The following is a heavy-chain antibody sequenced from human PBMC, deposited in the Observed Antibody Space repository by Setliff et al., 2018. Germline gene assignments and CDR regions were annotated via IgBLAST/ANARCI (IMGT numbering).Heavy chain of an antibody. CDR2: IYPGNADT. J-gene: IGHJ5*02. CDR1: GYSFTDYW. V-gene: IGHV5-51*01. D-gene: IGHD2-21*01. Sequence: PGESLKISCKGSGYSFTDYWIAWVRQTPGKGLEWMGTIYPGNADTRYSPSFQGQVTISTDTSINTAFLQWNNLKASDTAVYYCARRGERFFNWFDPWGQGTLVTVPQ. CDR3: ARRGERFFNWFDP.